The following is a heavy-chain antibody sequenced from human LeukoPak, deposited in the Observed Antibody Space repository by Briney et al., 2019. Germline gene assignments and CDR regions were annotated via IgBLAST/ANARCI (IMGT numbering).Heavy chain of an antibody. CDR2: ISYSGST. V-gene: IGHV4-59*01. CDR1: GGSISSYY. D-gene: IGHD3-9*01. CDR3: ARAFGGYDILTGYYYYYYMDV. J-gene: IGHJ6*03. Sequence: SETLSLTCTVSGGSISSYYWSWIRQPPGKGLEWIGYISYSGSTNYNPSLKSRVTISVDTSKNQFSLKLSSVTAADTAVHYCARAFGGYDILTGYYYYYYMDVWGKGTTVTISS.